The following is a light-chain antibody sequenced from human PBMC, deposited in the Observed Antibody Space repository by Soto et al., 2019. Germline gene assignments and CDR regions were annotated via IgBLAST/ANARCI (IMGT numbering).Light chain of an antibody. V-gene: IGKV3-20*01. CDR2: GVS. CDR3: QQYGIFPWT. Sequence: ELVLTQSPGALSLSPGEGATLSCRASQRISSGYLAWYQQKPGQAPRLLISGVSIRATGTPDRFSGSGSGTDFTLTISRLEPEDVAVYYCQQYGIFPWTFGQGTKVDIK. J-gene: IGKJ1*01. CDR1: QRISSGY.